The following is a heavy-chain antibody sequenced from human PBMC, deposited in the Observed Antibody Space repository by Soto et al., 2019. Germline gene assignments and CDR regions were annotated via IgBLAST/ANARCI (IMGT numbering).Heavy chain of an antibody. CDR1: GFTFSSYS. CDR2: ISSSSSTI. J-gene: IGHJ5*02. V-gene: IGHV3-48*01. CDR3: ARDQEGPFFDP. Sequence: EVQLVESGGGLVQPGGSLRLSCAASGFTFSSYSMNWVRQAPGQVLEWVSYISSSSSTIYYADSVKGRFTISRDNAKNSLYLQMNSLRAEDTAVYYCARDQEGPFFDPWGQGTLVTVSS.